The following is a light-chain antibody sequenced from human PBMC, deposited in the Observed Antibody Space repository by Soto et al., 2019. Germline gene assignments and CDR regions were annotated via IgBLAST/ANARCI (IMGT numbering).Light chain of an antibody. CDR3: QQYNNWPPFT. CDR2: DAS. V-gene: IGKV3-15*01. CDR1: QSVSNDF. Sequence: EIVLPQSPGILSLSPGERATLSCRASQSVSNDFLAWYQQKPGQAPRLLIYDASTRATGIPARFSGSGSGTEFTLTISSLQSEDFAVYYCQQYNNWPPFTFGGGTKVDIK. J-gene: IGKJ4*01.